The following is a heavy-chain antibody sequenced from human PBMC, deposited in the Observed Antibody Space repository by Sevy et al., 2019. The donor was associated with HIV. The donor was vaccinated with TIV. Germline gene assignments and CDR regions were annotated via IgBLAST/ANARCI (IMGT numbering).Heavy chain of an antibody. V-gene: IGHV3-30*18. Sequence: GGSLRLSCAASGFTFSSYGMHWVRQAPGKGLEWVAVISYDGSNKYYADSVKGRFTISRDNSKNTLYLQMNSLRAEDTAMYYCAKSSGGNVPNFDYWGQGTLVTVSS. CDR3: AKSSGGNVPNFDY. D-gene: IGHD2-15*01. CDR2: ISYDGSNK. J-gene: IGHJ4*02. CDR1: GFTFSSYG.